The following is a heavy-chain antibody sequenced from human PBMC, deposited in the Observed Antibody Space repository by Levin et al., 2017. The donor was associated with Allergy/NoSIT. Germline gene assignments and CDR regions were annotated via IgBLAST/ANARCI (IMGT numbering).Heavy chain of an antibody. V-gene: IGHV3-21*01. Sequence: GESLKISCAASGFTFSSYSMNWVRQAPGKGLEWVSSISSSSSYIYYADSVKGRFTISRDNAKNSLYLQMNSLRAEDTAVYYCARHPGSSWYYYWGQGTLVTVSS. CDR1: GFTFSSYS. D-gene: IGHD6-13*01. CDR2: ISSSSSYI. J-gene: IGHJ4*02. CDR3: ARHPGSSWYYY.